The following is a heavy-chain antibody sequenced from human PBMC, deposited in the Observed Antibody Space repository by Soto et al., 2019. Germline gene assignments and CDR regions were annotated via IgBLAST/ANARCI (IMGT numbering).Heavy chain of an antibody. CDR2: INHSGST. V-gene: IGHV4-34*01. D-gene: IGHD6-13*01. Sequence: SETLSLTCAVYGGSFSGYYWSWIRQPPGKGLEWIGEINHSGSTNYNPSLKSRVTISVDTSKNHFSLKLSSVTAADTAVYYCAKGKDSSSWYYWGQGTLVTVSA. CDR3: AKGKDSSSWYY. J-gene: IGHJ4*02. CDR1: GGSFSGYY.